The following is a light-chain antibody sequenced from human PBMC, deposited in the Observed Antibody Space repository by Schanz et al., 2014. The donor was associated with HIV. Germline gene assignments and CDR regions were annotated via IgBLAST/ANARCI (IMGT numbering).Light chain of an antibody. CDR1: NSNIAINY. CDR2: DND. J-gene: IGLJ3*02. CDR3: GTWHNTLVGWL. Sequence: QSVLTQPPSVSAAPGQNVIISCSGSNSNIAINYVSWYQQVPGRAPRLLIYDNDKRPSGIPDRFSGSKSGTSATLAITGLQTGDEADYYCGTWHNTLVGWLFGGGTQLTVL. V-gene: IGLV1-51*01.